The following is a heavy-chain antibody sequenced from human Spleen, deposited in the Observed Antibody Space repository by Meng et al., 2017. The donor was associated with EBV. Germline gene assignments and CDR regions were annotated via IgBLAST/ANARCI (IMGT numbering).Heavy chain of an antibody. D-gene: IGHD3-16*01. Sequence: HDARPGLVKPSGTLSLPCAVSGAAISSSNWGSWVRQPPGKGLEWIGEIYHSGITNYNPSLKSRVTISVDKSNNQFSLKLSSVTAADTAVYYCAQRERWGLDPWGQGTLVTVSS. V-gene: IGHV4-4*02. CDR1: GAAISSSNW. CDR3: AQRERWGLDP. J-gene: IGHJ5*02. CDR2: IYHSGIT.